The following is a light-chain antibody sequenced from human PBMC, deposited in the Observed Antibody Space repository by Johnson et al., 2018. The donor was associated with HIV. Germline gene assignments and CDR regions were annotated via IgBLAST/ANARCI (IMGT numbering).Light chain of an antibody. V-gene: IGLV1-51*02. CDR3: GTWDRNLSAGV. CDR2: ENN. Sequence: HSVLTQPPSVSAAPGQKVTISCSGSSSNIGNNYVSWYQQLPGTAPKLLIYENNKRPSGIPDRFSGSKSGTSATLGITGLQTGDEADYYCGTWDRNLSAGVFGTGTKVTVL. J-gene: IGLJ1*01. CDR1: SSNIGNNY.